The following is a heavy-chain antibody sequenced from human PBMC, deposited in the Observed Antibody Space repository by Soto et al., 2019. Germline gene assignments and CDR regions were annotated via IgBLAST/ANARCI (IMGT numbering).Heavy chain of an antibody. J-gene: IGHJ4*02. D-gene: IGHD3-3*01. CDR3: ARDQNNVWSGYPDY. Sequence: EVRLVESGGALVQPGESLRLSCAASGFTFSSYSFNWVRQAPGKGLEWLSYISFSGTIYYADSVKGRFTISRDNAKNSLYLQMNSLRAGDTAMYYCARDQNNVWSGYPDYWGQGTLVTVSS. V-gene: IGHV3-48*01. CDR1: GFTFSSYS. CDR2: ISFSGTI.